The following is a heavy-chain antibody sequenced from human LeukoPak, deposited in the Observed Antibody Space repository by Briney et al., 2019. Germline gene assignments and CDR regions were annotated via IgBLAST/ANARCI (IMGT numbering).Heavy chain of an antibody. CDR2: INHSGST. CDR1: GGSFSGYH. CDR3: ARGLSSIAARQSDY. J-gene: IGHJ4*02. Sequence: SETLSLTCAVYGGSFSGYHWSWIRQPPGKGLEWIGEINHSGSTNYNPFLKSRVTISVDTSKNQLSLKLSSVTAADTAVYYCARGLSSIAARQSDYWGQGTLVTVSS. D-gene: IGHD6-6*01. V-gene: IGHV4-34*01.